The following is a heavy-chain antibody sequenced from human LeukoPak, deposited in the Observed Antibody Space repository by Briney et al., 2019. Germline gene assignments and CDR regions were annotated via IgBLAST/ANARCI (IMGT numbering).Heavy chain of an antibody. CDR2: IKQDGSEK. J-gene: IGHJ6*02. CDR3: AKDNSPLYYYYGMDV. Sequence: PGGSLRLSCAASGFTFSSYWMSWVRQAPGKGLEWVANIKQDGSEKYYVDSVKGRFTISRDNAKNSLYLQMNSLRAEDTAVYYCAKDNSPLYYYYGMDVWGQGTTVTVSS. V-gene: IGHV3-7*03. D-gene: IGHD2/OR15-2a*01. CDR1: GFTFSSYW.